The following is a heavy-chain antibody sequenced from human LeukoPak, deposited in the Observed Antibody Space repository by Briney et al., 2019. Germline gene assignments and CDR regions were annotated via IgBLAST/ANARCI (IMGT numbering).Heavy chain of an antibody. CDR3: ARGLVAVDY. V-gene: IGHV4-34*01. J-gene: IGHJ4*02. CDR1: GGSFSGYY. Sequence: SETLSLTCAVYGGSFSGYYWSWIRQPPGKGLEWIGEINHSGSTNYNPSLKSRVTMSVDTSKNQFSLKLSSVTAADTAVYYCARGLVAVDYWGQGTLVTVSS. CDR2: INHSGST.